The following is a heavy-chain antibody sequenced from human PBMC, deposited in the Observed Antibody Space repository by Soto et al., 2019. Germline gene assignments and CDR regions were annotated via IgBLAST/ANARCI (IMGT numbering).Heavy chain of an antibody. CDR2: IWYDGSNK. D-gene: IGHD6-13*01. V-gene: IGHV3-33*01. CDR3: ARGGIAAAEDAFDI. Sequence: GGSLRLSCAASGFTFSSYGMHWVRQAPGKGLEWVAVIWYDGSNKYYADSVKGRFTISRDNSKNTLYLQMNSLRAEDTAVYYCARGGIAAAEDAFDIWGQGTMVTVSS. J-gene: IGHJ3*02. CDR1: GFTFSSYG.